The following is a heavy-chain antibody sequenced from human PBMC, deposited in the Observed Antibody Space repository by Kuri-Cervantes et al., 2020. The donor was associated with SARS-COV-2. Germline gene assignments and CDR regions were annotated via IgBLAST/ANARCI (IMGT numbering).Heavy chain of an antibody. CDR1: GGSISSAYYY. V-gene: IGHV4-61*02. D-gene: IGHD3-22*01. CDR2: IYTSGST. Sequence: SCTVSGGSISSAYYYWSWIRQPAGKGLEWIGRIYTSGSTNYNPSLKSRVTMSVDTSKNQFSLKLSSVTAADTALYYCARVSINHYYDRSGYYLDVWGKGTTVTVSS. CDR3: ARVSINHYYDRSGYYLDV. J-gene: IGHJ6*03.